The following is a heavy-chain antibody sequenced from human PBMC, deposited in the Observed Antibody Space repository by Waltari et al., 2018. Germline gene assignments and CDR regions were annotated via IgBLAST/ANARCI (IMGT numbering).Heavy chain of an antibody. J-gene: IGHJ4*02. Sequence: EVQLVESGGGLVQPGKSLRLSCVASGFMFEEYAMHWVRQVPGKGLEWLSGISWNSNNIVYADSVKGRFTISRDNAENSLYLLMNNLRAEDTALYYCVRDAFGNTIGGVFDYWGQGTLLTVSS. CDR3: VRDAFGNTIGGVFDY. CDR1: GFMFEEYA. V-gene: IGHV3-9*01. D-gene: IGHD3-3*01. CDR2: ISWNSNNI.